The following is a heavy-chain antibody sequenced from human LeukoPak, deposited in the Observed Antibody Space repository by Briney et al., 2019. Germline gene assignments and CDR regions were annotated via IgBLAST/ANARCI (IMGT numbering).Heavy chain of an antibody. D-gene: IGHD3-10*01. J-gene: IGHJ4*02. CDR2: IYYSGNT. V-gene: IGHV4-59*08. Sequence: SETLSLTCTVSGGSISSHYWSWIRQPPGKGLEWIGYIYYSGNTNYNSSLKSRVTISVDTSKNQFSLQLNSVTATDTAPYYCARHYGPWGQGTLVTVSS. CDR1: GGSISSHY. CDR3: ARHYGP.